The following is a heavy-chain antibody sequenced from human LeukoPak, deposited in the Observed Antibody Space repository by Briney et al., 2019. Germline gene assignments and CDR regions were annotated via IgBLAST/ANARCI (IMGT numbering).Heavy chain of an antibody. CDR1: GYTFTGYY. Sequence: GASVKVSCKASGYTFTGYYMHWVRQAPGQGLEWMGWINPNSGGTNYAQKFQGRVTMTRDTSISTAYMELSRLRSDDTAVYYCARDVRCGGDCYPPFLFDYWGQGTLVTVSS. V-gene: IGHV1-2*02. J-gene: IGHJ4*02. CDR2: INPNSGGT. D-gene: IGHD2-21*02. CDR3: ARDVRCGGDCYPPFLFDY.